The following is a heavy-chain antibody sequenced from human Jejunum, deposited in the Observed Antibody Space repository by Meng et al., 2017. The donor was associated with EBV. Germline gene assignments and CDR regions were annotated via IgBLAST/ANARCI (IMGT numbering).Heavy chain of an antibody. V-gene: IGHV1-46*01. D-gene: IGHD5-24*01. Sequence: VQLVQSGAEVKKPGASVMVFCKVSGDTFTRYYMHWVRQAPGQGLEWMGIINPTGDSTTYAEKFQGRLTMTRDTSTTTAYMELSSLRSEDTAVYYCAGGMTIRQNWFDPWGQGTLVTVSS. CDR2: INPTGDST. CDR3: AGGMTIRQNWFDP. J-gene: IGHJ5*02. CDR1: GDTFTRYY.